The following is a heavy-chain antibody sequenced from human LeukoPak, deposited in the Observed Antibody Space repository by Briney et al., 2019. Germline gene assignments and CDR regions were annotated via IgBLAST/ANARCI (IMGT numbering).Heavy chain of an antibody. V-gene: IGHV3-74*01. CDR2: LTAMGET. Sequence: PGGSLRLSCVASGSPSVVIGCTGSAKIQGRGWCGSHELTAMGETYADSVRGRFTISRDNAKNTLYLQMNTLRVEDTAVYYCTRDLMDYDVSTGLHHYYMDVWGQGTTVTVSS. D-gene: IGHD3-9*01. CDR3: TRDLMDYDVSTGLHHYYMDV. J-gene: IGHJ6*02. CDR1: GSPSVVIG.